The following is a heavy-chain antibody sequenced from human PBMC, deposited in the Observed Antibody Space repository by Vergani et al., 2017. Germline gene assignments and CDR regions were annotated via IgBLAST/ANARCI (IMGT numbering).Heavy chain of an antibody. Sequence: QVQLQESGPGLVKPSQTLSLTCTVSGGSISSGGYYWSWIRQHPGKGLEWIGYIYYSGSTYYNPSLKSLVTISVDTSKNQFSLKLSSVTAADTAVYYCARARSRIQPNDAFDIWGQGTMVTVSS. J-gene: IGHJ3*02. V-gene: IGHV4-31*01. CDR3: ARARSRIQPNDAFDI. CDR2: IYYSGST. CDR1: GGSISSGGYY. D-gene: IGHD5-18*01.